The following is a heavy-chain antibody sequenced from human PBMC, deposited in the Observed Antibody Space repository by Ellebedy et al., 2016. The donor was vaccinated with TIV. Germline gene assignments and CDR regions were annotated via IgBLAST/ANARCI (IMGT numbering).Heavy chain of an antibody. J-gene: IGHJ4*02. CDR2: VFADGST. CDR3: AKDHQVVVTAIWDY. D-gene: IGHD2-21*02. Sequence: GESLKISXAASGFTVSSDYMGWVRQAPGKGLEWVSVVFADGSTYYTDSVKGRFTISRDNDKNSLYLQMNSLRAEDTAVYYCAKDHQVVVTAIWDYWGQGTLVTVSS. CDR1: GFTVSSDY. V-gene: IGHV3-53*01.